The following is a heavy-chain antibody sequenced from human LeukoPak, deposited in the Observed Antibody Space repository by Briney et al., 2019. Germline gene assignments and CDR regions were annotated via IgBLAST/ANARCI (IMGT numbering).Heavy chain of an antibody. CDR1: GGSFGGYY. D-gene: IGHD3-3*01. CDR2: INHSGST. V-gene: IGHV4-34*01. J-gene: IGHJ5*02. Sequence: PSETLSLTCAVYGGSFGGYYWSWIRQPPGKGLEWIGEINHSGSTNYNPSLKSRVTISVDTSKNQFSLKLSSVTAADTAVYYCARGGRAIFGVVIIRRGWFDPWGQGTLVTVSS. CDR3: ARGGRAIFGVVIIRRGWFDP.